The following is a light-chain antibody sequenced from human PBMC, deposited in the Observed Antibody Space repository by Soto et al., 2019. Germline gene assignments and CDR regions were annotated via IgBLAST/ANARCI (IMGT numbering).Light chain of an antibody. CDR1: SGSIASNY. Sequence: NFMLTQPHSVSESPGKTVTISCTRSSGSIASNYVQWYKQRPGGAPTTVIYEDNQRPSGVPDRFSGSIDSSSNSASLTISGLKTEDEADYYCQSYDSSNQRVFGGGTKLTVL. CDR2: EDN. CDR3: QSYDSSNQRV. J-gene: IGLJ3*02. V-gene: IGLV6-57*03.